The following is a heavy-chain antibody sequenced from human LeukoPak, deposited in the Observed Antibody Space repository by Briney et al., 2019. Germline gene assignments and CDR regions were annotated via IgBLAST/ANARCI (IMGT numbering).Heavy chain of an antibody. CDR2: IHPSSGAT. J-gene: IGHJ4*02. D-gene: IGHD2/OR15-2a*01. CDR3: ARDLPFED. CDR1: GYTFTNYH. V-gene: IGHV1-2*06. Sequence: ASVKVSCKASGYTFTNYHIAWVRQAPGQGLEWMGRIHPSSGATNYAQRFQGRVTLTRDTSINTAYMELSRLTSDDTAVYYCARDLPFEDWGQGTLVTVSS.